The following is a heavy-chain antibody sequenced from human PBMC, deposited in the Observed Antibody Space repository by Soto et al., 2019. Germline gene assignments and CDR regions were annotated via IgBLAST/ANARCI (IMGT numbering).Heavy chain of an antibody. J-gene: IGHJ6*02. Sequence: PGGSLRLSCVGSGFTFSSYEFNWVRQAPGKGLDWISYIGSNAIYYADSVKGRFTVPRDNGKDSVYLQMNSLRAEDTGVYYCARDPRSSSATSCFKGMDVWGQGTTVTVSS. CDR2: IGSNAI. CDR1: GFTFSSYE. CDR3: ARDPRSSSATSCFKGMDV. V-gene: IGHV3-48*03. D-gene: IGHD2-2*01.